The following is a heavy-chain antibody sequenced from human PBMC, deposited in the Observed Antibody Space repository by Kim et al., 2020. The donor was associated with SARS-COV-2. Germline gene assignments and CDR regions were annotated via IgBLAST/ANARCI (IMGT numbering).Heavy chain of an antibody. J-gene: IGHJ4*02. Sequence: SETLSLTCTVSGGSISSHSWSWIRQPPGKGLEWIGYTYYSGSTNYNPSLKSRVTISVDTSKNQFSLKLSSVTAADAAVYYCARDRIGHCSSTICSLHFDYWGQGTLVTVSS. CDR2: TYYSGST. D-gene: IGHD2-2*01. CDR1: GGSISSHS. V-gene: IGHV4-59*11. CDR3: ARDRIGHCSSTICSLHFDY.